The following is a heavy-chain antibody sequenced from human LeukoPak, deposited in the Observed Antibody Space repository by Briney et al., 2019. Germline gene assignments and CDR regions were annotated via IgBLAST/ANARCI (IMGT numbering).Heavy chain of an antibody. D-gene: IGHD3-10*01. Sequence: PGRSLRLSCAASGFTFSDYYMSWIRLAPGKWLEWVSYISSSGSTISYADSVKGCCTNSRDNAKNSLYLQMNSLRAEDTAVYYCARLLGGSGSYYNPIDAFDIWGQGTMVTVSS. V-gene: IGHV3-11*01. CDR3: ARLLGGSGSYYNPIDAFDI. CDR1: GFTFSDYY. CDR2: ISSSGSTI. J-gene: IGHJ3*02.